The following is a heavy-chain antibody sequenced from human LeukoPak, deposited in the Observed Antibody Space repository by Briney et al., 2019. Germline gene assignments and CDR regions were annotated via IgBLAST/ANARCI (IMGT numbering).Heavy chain of an antibody. Sequence: ASVKVSCKASGGTFSSYAISWVQQAPGQGLEWMGGIIPIFGTANYAQKFQGKVTITADESTSTAYMELSSLRSEDTAVYYCARAQYSSAGAGAYYYYGLDVWGQGTTVTVSS. CDR1: GGTFSSYA. V-gene: IGHV1-69*13. D-gene: IGHD6-19*01. J-gene: IGHJ6*02. CDR2: IIPIFGTA. CDR3: ARAQYSSAGAGAYYYYGLDV.